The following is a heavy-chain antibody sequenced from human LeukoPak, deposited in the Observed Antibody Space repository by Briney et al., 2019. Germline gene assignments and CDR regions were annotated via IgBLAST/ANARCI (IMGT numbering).Heavy chain of an antibody. CDR1: GFTFSSYG. J-gene: IGHJ4*02. V-gene: IGHV3-23*01. CDR3: AKDLCGGDCYSFDY. D-gene: IGHD2-21*02. CDR2: ISGSGGST. Sequence: GGTLRLSCAASGFTFSSYGMSWVRQAPGKGLEWVSAISGSGGSTYYADSVKGRFTISRDNSKNTLYLQMNSLRAEDTAVYYCAKDLCGGDCYSFDYWGQGTLVTVSS.